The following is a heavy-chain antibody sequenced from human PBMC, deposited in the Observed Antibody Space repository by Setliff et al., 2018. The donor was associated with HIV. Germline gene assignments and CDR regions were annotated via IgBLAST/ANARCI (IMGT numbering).Heavy chain of an antibody. CDR2: IIPIYGTA. CDR1: GGAYPTFA. J-gene: IGHJ6*03. Sequence: SVKVSCKASGGAYPTFAFNWVRQAPGQGLEWMGGIIPIYGTANYAQRFLGRATITADGSTSTMELTSLTSEDTAVYYCASDSPTARFEEVSEHFYFYMDVWGRGTTVTVS. V-gene: IGHV1-69*13. D-gene: IGHD3-10*01. CDR3: ASDSPTARFEEVSEHFYFYMDV.